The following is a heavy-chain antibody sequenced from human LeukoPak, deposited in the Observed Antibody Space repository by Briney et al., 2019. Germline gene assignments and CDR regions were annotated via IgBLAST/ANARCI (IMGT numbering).Heavy chain of an antibody. D-gene: IGHD6-6*01. V-gene: IGHV4-30-4*08. Sequence: SETLSLTCTVSGGSISSGDYYWSWIRQPPGKGLEWIGYIYYSGSTYYNPSLKSRVTISVDTSKNQFSLKLSSVTAADTAVYYCARWGLYSSSSFDYWGQGTLVTVSS. CDR1: GGSISSGDYY. CDR2: IYYSGST. J-gene: IGHJ4*02. CDR3: ARWGLYSSSSFDY.